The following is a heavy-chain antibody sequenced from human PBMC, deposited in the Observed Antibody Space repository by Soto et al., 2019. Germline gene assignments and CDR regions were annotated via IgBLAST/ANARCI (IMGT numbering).Heavy chain of an antibody. CDR1: GYTLTELS. CDR3: AAREPIRIAVAEYNWFDP. D-gene: IGHD6-19*01. Sequence: VASVKVSCKVSGYTLTELSMHWVRQAPGKGLEWMGGFDPEDGETIYAQKFQGRVTMTEDTSTDTAYMELSSLRSEDTAVYYCAAREPIRIAVAEYNWFDPWGQGTLVTVSS. V-gene: IGHV1-24*01. J-gene: IGHJ5*02. CDR2: FDPEDGET.